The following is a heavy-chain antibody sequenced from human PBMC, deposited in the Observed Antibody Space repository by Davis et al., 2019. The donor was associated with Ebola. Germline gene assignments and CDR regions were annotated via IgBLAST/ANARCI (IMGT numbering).Heavy chain of an antibody. CDR1: GYTFTSYG. Sequence: ASVKVSCKASGYTFTSYGITWVRQAPGQGLEWMGWINPHNGNTNYAQNVQGRVTMTTDTSTSTAYMELRSLRSDDTAVYYCARDTGYSYGYHDAFDIWGQGTMVTVSS. J-gene: IGHJ3*02. CDR2: INPHNGNT. D-gene: IGHD5-18*01. CDR3: ARDTGYSYGYHDAFDI. V-gene: IGHV1-18*04.